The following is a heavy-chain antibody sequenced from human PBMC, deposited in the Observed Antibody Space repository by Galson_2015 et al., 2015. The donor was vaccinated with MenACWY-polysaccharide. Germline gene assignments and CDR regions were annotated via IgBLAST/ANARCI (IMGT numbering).Heavy chain of an antibody. J-gene: IGHJ4*02. CDR1: GGSISSRSYY. V-gene: IGHV4-39*07. Sequence: LTCSVSGGSISSRSYYWGWIRQPPGKGLEWIGNIDDSGRTYYNPSLRSRVTISTDTSRNQFSLKLSSVTAADTAFYYCGRVVGPPAVAGIGTACRSFDHRGQGTLVTLSS. CDR2: IDDSGRT. D-gene: IGHD6-13*01. CDR3: GRVVGPPAVAGIGTACRSFDH.